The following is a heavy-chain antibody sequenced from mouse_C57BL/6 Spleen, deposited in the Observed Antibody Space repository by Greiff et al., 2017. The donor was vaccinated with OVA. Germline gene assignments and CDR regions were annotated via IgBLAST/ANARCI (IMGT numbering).Heavy chain of an antibody. J-gene: IGHJ4*01. V-gene: IGHV1-50*01. D-gene: IGHD1-1*01. CDR1: GYTFTSYW. CDR2: IDPSDSYT. CDR3: AIVPTITTVVDYAIDY. Sequence: QVQLQQPGAELVKPGASVKLSCKASGYTFTSYWMQWVKQRPGQGLEWIGEIDPSDSYTNYKQKFKGKATLTVDTSSSTAYMQLSSLTSEDSAVYYFAIVPTITTVVDYAIDYWGQGTSVTVSS.